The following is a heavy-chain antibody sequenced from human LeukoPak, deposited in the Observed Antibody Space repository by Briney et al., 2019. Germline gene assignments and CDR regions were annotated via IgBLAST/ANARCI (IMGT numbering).Heavy chain of an antibody. J-gene: IGHJ4*02. D-gene: IGHD3-10*01. V-gene: IGHV3-23*01. CDR3: AKTRDTMVRGVIIPNPFDY. CDR2: ISGSGGST. Sequence: GGSLRLSCAASGFTFSSYAMSWVRQAPGKGLEWVSAISGSGGSTYYADSVKGRFTISRDNSKNTLYLQMNSLRAEDTAVYYCAKTRDTMVRGVIIPNPFDYWGQGTLVTVSS. CDR1: GFTFSSYA.